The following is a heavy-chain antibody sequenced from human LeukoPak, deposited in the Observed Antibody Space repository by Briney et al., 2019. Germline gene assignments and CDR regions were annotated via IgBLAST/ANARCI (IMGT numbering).Heavy chain of an antibody. Sequence: SVKVSCKASGGSFSSSSIGWVRQAPGQGLEWMGGIIPIFGTANYAQKFQGRVTITADESTSTAYMELSSLRSEDTAVYYCARTYYYDSSGYYQTSPYYYYGMDVWGQGTTVTVSS. D-gene: IGHD3-22*01. CDR2: IIPIFGTA. CDR1: GGSFSSSS. CDR3: ARTYYYDSSGYYQTSPYYYYGMDV. V-gene: IGHV1-69*01. J-gene: IGHJ6*02.